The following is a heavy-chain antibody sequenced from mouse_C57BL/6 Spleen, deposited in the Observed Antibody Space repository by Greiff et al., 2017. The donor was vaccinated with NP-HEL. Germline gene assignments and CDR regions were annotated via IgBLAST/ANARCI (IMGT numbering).Heavy chain of an antibody. V-gene: IGHV1-55*01. D-gene: IGHD3-2*02. J-gene: IGHJ2*01. CDR2: IYPGSGST. CDR3: AGTKGCSGYVAFDY. Sequence: QVQLQQPGAELVKPGASVKMSCKASGYTFTSYWITWVKQRPGQGLEWIGDIYPGSGSTNYNEKFKSKATLTVDKSSSTAYMQLSSLTSEDSAVYYCAGTKGCSGYVAFDYWGQGTTLTVSS. CDR1: GYTFTSYW.